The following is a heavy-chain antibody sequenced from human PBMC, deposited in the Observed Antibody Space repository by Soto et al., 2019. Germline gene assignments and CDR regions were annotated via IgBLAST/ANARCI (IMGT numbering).Heavy chain of an antibody. CDR3: ARDRDDSSGYHPAFYYGMDV. J-gene: IGHJ6*02. CDR1: CYSISSGYY. V-gene: IGHV4-38-2*02. Sequence: SETLSLTCAVSCYSISSGYYWGWIRQPPGKGLEWIGSIYHSGSTYYNPSLKSRVTISVDTSKNQFSLKLSSVTAADTAVYYCARDRDDSSGYHPAFYYGMDVWGQGTTVTVSS. D-gene: IGHD3-22*01. CDR2: IYHSGST.